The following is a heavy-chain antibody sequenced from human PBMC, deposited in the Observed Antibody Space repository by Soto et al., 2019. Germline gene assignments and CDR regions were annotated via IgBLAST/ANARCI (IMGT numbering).Heavy chain of an antibody. CDR1: GFTFSSYA. V-gene: IGHV3-23*01. CDR3: AKPNLYCSSTSCYDF. Sequence: PGGSLRLSCVGSGFTFSSYAMSGVRQAPGKGLEWVSAITGSGGTTYYADSFKGRFTISRDNSKNTLNLQMNSLRAEDTAVYYCAKPNLYCSSTSCYDFWGQGTLVTVSS. J-gene: IGHJ4*02. CDR2: ITGSGGTT. D-gene: IGHD2-2*01.